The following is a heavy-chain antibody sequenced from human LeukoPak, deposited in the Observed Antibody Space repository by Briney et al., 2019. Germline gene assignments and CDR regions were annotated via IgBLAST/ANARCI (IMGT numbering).Heavy chain of an antibody. CDR2: IFHSGST. CDR3: ARDYSGWTRYFMDV. Sequence: ASETLSLTCAVSGGSISSSNWWSWVRQPPGKGLVWIGEIFHSGSTNYNPSLKSRVTISVDKSKNQFSLRLSSVAAADTAVYYCARDYSGWTRYFMDVWGTGTAVTVSS. CDR1: GGSISSSNW. D-gene: IGHD6-19*01. V-gene: IGHV4-4*02. J-gene: IGHJ6*03.